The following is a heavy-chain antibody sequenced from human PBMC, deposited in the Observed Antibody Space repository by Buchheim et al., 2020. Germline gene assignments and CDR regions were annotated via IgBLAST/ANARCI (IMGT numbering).Heavy chain of an antibody. D-gene: IGHD1-26*01. Sequence: EVQLVESGGGLVQPGGSLRLSCAASGFTFRNYEMNWVRQAPGKGREWVLYISSSSGTIYYADSVKGRFTISRDKAKNSLYLQMNSLRGEYTAVYYCARGSYSGSYLFDYWGQGTL. CDR2: ISSSSGTI. V-gene: IGHV3-48*03. CDR3: ARGSYSGSYLFDY. CDR1: GFTFRNYE. J-gene: IGHJ4*02.